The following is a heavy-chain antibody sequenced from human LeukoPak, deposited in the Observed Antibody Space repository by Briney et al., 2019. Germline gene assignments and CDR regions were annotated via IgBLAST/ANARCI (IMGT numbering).Heavy chain of an antibody. CDR2: INHSGST. V-gene: IGHV4-34*01. CDR1: GGSFSGYY. D-gene: IGHD2-2*01. CDR3: ARDEERNCSSTSCYFGWFDP. J-gene: IGHJ5*02. Sequence: SETLSLTCAVYGGSFSGYYWSWIRRPPGKGLEWIGEINHSGSTNYNPSLKSRVTISVDTSKNQFSLKLSSVTAADTAVYYCARDEERNCSSTSCYFGWFDPWGQGTLVTVSS.